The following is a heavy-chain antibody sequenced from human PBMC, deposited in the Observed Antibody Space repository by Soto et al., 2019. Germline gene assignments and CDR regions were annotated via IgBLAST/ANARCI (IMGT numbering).Heavy chain of an antibody. V-gene: IGHV3-21*01. D-gene: IGHD6-6*01. Sequence: EVQLVESGGGLVKPGGSLRLSCAASGFTFSSYSMNWVRQAPGKGLEWVSAISSSSSYIYYADSVKGRFTISRDNAKNSLYLQMNSLRAEDKAVDYGARIQLGYDAFDIWGQGTMVTVSS. CDR3: ARIQLGYDAFDI. CDR1: GFTFSSYS. J-gene: IGHJ3*02. CDR2: ISSSSSYI.